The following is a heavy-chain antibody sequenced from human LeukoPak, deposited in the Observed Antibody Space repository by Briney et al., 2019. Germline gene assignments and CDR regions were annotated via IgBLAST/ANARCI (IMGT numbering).Heavy chain of an antibody. D-gene: IGHD1-26*01. CDR3: ARDKSVGATTFDY. Sequence: SETLSLTCAVSGGSISSSNWWSWVRQPPGKGLEWIGEIYHSGSTNYNPSLKSRVTISVDTSKNQFSLKLSSVTAADTAVYYCARDKSVGATTFDYWGQGTLVIVSS. CDR2: IYHSGST. V-gene: IGHV4-4*02. J-gene: IGHJ4*02. CDR1: GGSISSSNW.